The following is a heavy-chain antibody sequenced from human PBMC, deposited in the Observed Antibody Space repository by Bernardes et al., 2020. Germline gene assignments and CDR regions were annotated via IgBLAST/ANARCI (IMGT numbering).Heavy chain of an antibody. J-gene: IGHJ4*02. D-gene: IGHD3-22*01. V-gene: IGHV5-51*01. CDR2: IYPIDSDI. Sequence: GASLKISSQGSGYNFAPSWIAWVRPIPGQGLEWMGMIYPIDSDIRYSPSFQGQATISADESIGTAYLQWSSLKASDTAMYFCARRDYYDGDAYGYWGQGTLVTVSS. CDR3: ARRDYYDGDAYGY. CDR1: GYNFAPSW.